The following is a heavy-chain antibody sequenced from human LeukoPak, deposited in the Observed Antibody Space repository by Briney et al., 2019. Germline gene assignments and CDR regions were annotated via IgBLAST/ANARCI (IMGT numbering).Heavy chain of an antibody. D-gene: IGHD2-21*02. CDR2: IYYSGDT. V-gene: IGHV4-59*01. CDR1: GGSLSRYY. J-gene: IGHJ3*02. Sequence: SETLSLTCSVSGGSLSRYYWNWIRQPPGKGLELIGYIYYSGDTKYNPSLKSRVNFSIDTSKNQLSLKLTSVTAADTAVYYCARGAVTAFDGFHIWGQGTMVTVS. CDR3: ARGAVTAFDGFHI.